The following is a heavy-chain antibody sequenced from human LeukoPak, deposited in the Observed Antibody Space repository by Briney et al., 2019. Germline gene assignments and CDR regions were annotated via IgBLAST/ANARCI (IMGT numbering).Heavy chain of an antibody. CDR3: SGEEVTIFGVVILNRRHWFDP. CDR1: GGTFSSYA. J-gene: IGHJ5*02. Sequence: SVKVSCKASGGTFSSYAINWVRQAPGQGLEWMGGIIPIFGIANYAQKFQGRVTITADASTSTACMELSSLRSEDTPVYDCSGEEVTIFGVVILNRRHWFDPWGQGTVVTVSS. D-gene: IGHD3-3*01. V-gene: IGHV1-69*13. CDR2: IIPIFGIA.